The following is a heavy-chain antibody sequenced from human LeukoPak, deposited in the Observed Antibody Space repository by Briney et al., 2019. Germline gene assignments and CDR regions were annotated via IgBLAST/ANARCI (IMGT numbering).Heavy chain of an antibody. CDR2: IYYSGST. CDR3: ARVLGGSYYDFWSGYYYYYYMDV. D-gene: IGHD3-3*01. Sequence: SETLSLTCTVSGGSISSSSYYWGWIRQPPGKGLEWIWSIYYSGSTYYNPSLKSRVTISVDTSKNQFSLKLSSVTAADTAVYYCARVLGGSYYDFWSGYYYYYYMDVWGKGTTVTVSS. V-gene: IGHV4-39*07. CDR1: GGSISSSSYY. J-gene: IGHJ6*03.